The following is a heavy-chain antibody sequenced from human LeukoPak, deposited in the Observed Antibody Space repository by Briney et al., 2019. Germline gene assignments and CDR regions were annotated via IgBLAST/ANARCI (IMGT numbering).Heavy chain of an antibody. Sequence: ASVKVFCKASGYTFTGYYMHWVRQAPGQGLEWMGWINPNSGGTNYAQKFQGRVTMTRDTSISTAYMELSRLRSDDTAVYYCARAPNDYSNYWFDPWGQGTLVTVSS. J-gene: IGHJ5*02. V-gene: IGHV1-2*02. CDR2: INPNSGGT. CDR3: ARAPNDYSNYWFDP. D-gene: IGHD4-11*01. CDR1: GYTFTGYY.